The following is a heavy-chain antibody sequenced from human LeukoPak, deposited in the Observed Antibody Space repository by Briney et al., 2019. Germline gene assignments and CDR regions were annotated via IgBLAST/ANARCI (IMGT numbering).Heavy chain of an antibody. CDR2: ISAYNGNT. D-gene: IGHD3-3*01. J-gene: IGHJ5*02. V-gene: IGHV1-18*01. Sequence: ASVKVSCKASGGTFSSYAISWVRQAPGQGLEWMGWISAYNGNTNYAQKLQGRVTMTTDTSTSTAYMELRSLRSDDTAVYYCARGAVRYDFWSGYYTGYWFDPWGQGTLVTVSS. CDR1: GGTFSSYA. CDR3: ARGAVRYDFWSGYYTGYWFDP.